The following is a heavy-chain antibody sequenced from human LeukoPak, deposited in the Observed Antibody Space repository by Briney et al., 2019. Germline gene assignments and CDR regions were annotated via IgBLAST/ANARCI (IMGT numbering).Heavy chain of an antibody. V-gene: IGHV3-7*01. Sequence: GGSLSLSCAASRFTLNIYWISWVRQPPRKGPEWVANIKQEGSEEYYGDSVKGRFTISRDNAKNSLILQMNSLRAEDTAVYYCAKDSSTKYYYYYYMDVWGKGTTVTVSS. J-gene: IGHJ6*03. CDR2: IKQEGSEE. D-gene: IGHD2-2*01. CDR3: AKDSSTKYYYYYYMDV. CDR1: RFTLNIYW.